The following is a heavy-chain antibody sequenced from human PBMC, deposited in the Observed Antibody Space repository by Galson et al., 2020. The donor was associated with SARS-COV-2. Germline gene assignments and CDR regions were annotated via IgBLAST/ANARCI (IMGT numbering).Heavy chain of an antibody. CDR3: VKFPMVTARYYYQNMDV. J-gene: IGHJ6*02. V-gene: IGHV3-23*01. Sequence: GGSLRLSCAGSGFPFSTYVMNWVRQAPGKGLQWVSGISGSGATTTYADSVKGRFSISRDNSENTLYLQMNNLRVEDTAIYYCVKFPMVTARYYYQNMDVWGQGTTVTVSS. D-gene: IGHD2-21*02. CDR2: ISGSGATT. CDR1: GFPFSTYV.